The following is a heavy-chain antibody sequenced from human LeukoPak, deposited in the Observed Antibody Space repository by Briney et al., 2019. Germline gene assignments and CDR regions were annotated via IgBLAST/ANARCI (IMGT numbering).Heavy chain of an antibody. CDR3: ATGGRYYYTD. Sequence: PGGSLRLSCAASGFTFSSYGMHWVRQAPGKGLEWVAVAYDDADNKYSADSVKGRFTVSKDNSKKTLYLQMSSLRAEDTAVYFCATGGRYYYTDWGQGTLVTVPS. V-gene: IGHV3-33*01. J-gene: IGHJ4*02. CDR2: AYDDADNK. CDR1: GFTFSSYG. D-gene: IGHD3-22*01.